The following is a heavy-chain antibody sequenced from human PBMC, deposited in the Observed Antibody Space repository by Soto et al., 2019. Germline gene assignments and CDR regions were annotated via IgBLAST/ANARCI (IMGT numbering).Heavy chain of an antibody. CDR3: ALSGYSGYDPSYFFDS. Sequence: WGSLRLSWGASGFTFSSYGMHWVRQAPGKGLEWVAVISYDGSNKYYADSVKGRFTISRDNSKNTLYLQMNSLRAEDTAVYYFALSGYSGYDPSYFFDSWGQGTLVNVS. V-gene: IGHV3-30*03. J-gene: IGHJ4*02. D-gene: IGHD5-12*01. CDR1: GFTFSSYG. CDR2: ISYDGSNK.